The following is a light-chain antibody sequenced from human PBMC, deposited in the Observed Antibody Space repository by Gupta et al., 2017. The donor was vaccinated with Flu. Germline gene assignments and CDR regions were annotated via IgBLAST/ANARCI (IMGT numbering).Light chain of an antibody. J-gene: IGKJ2*01. CDR1: RPLSNNY. V-gene: IGKV3-20*01. CDR3: QQFGSSPYT. Sequence: VTRALAPVERATLSCIASRPLSNNYLAWYQQKLGQPPRLLIYGASSRATGIPDRFSGSGSGTDFSLIISRLDPEDFAVYYCQQFGSSPYTFGQGTKLEIK. CDR2: GAS.